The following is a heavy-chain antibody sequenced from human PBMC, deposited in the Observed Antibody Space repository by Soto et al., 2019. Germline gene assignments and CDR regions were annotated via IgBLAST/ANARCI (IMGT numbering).Heavy chain of an antibody. J-gene: IGHJ6*02. CDR1: GGTFSSYA. V-gene: IGHV1-69*01. CDR3: ATKGAIIAAAGTDTYYYYGIDV. Sequence: QVQLVQSGAEVKKPGSSVKVSCKASGGTFSSYAISWVRQAPGQGLEWMGGIIPIFGTANYAQKFQGRVTITADESTSTAYMELSSLRSEDTAVYYCATKGAIIAAAGTDTYYYYGIDVWGQGTTVTVSS. CDR2: IIPIFGTA. D-gene: IGHD6-13*01.